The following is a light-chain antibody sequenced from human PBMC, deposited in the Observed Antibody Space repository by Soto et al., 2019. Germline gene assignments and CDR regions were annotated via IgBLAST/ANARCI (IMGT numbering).Light chain of an antibody. CDR2: EVS. J-gene: IGLJ1*01. CDR1: SSDVGGYNS. CDR3: NSYRHSTTLV. V-gene: IGLV2-14*01. Sequence: QSVLTQPASVSGSPGQSITISCTGTSSDVGGYNSVSWFQQHPSKAPKLIIYEVSHRPSGVSIRSSGSKSGNTASLTISGLQAEDEADYYCNSYRHSTTLVFGTGT.